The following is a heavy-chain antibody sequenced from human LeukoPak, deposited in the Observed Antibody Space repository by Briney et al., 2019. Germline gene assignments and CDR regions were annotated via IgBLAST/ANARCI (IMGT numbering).Heavy chain of an antibody. Sequence: SETLSLTCTVSGGSISSYYWSWIRQPPGKGLEWIGYIYYSGSTYYNPSLKSRVTTSVDTSKNQFSLKLSSVTAADTAVYYCARDSGGDYVWGQGTLVTVSS. D-gene: IGHD4-17*01. J-gene: IGHJ4*02. V-gene: IGHV4-59*12. CDR3: ARDSGGDYV. CDR1: GGSISSYY. CDR2: IYYSGST.